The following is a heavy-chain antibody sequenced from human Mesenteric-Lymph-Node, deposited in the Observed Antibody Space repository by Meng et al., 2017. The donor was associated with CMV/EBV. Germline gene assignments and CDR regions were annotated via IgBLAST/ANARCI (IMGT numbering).Heavy chain of an antibody. CDR2: IFHSGST. J-gene: IGHJ4*02. V-gene: IGHV4-59*01. D-gene: IGHD1-20*01. CDR1: GGSISPYY. CDR3: ARDRAWGQITGTTRYFDY. Sequence: GSLRLSCTVSGGSISPYYWSWIRQAPGKGLEWIGYIFHSGSTNYNPSLKSRVTISVDTSKNQFSLKLTSVTAADTAVYYCARDRAWGQITGTTRYFDYWGQGTLVTVSS.